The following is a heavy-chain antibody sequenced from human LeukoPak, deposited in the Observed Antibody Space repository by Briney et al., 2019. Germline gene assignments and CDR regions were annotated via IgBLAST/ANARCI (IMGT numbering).Heavy chain of an antibody. V-gene: IGHV1-2*02. D-gene: IGHD6-13*01. J-gene: IGHJ5*02. CDR1: GYTFTGYY. CDR3: ARDSSSWYEGGNWFDP. Sequence: VASVKVSCKASGYTFTGYYMHWVRQAPGQGLEWMGWINPNSGGTNYAQKLQGRVTMTTDTSTSTAYMELRSLRSDDTAVYYCARDSSSWYEGGNWFDPWGQGTLVTVSS. CDR2: INPNSGGT.